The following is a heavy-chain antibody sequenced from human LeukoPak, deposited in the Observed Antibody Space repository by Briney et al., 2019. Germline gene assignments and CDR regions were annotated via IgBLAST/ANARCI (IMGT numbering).Heavy chain of an antibody. Sequence: QPGGSLRLSCAASGFTFSGYWINWVRQAPGRGLEWVAHIKQDGSEQYYVDSVKGRFTISRDNARNALYLQMNSLRAEDTAIYYCTNVPRGVGDYWGQGTLITVSS. CDR1: GFTFSGYW. CDR2: IKQDGSEQ. D-gene: IGHD3-10*01. CDR3: TNVPRGVGDY. V-gene: IGHV3-7*01. J-gene: IGHJ4*02.